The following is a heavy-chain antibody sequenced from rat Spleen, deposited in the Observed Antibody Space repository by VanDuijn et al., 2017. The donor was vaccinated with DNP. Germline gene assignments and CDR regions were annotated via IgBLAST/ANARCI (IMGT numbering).Heavy chain of an antibody. CDR1: GFTFSDYN. CDR3: AKAGGYSPWYFDY. D-gene: IGHD1-11*01. J-gene: IGHJ2*01. Sequence: EVQLVESGGGLVQPGRSLKLSCAASGFTFSDYNMAWVRQTPKKGLEWVAAISTGGGNTYYRDSVKGRFTISRDNAKSTLYLQMDSLRSEETATYYCAKAGGYSPWYFDYWGHGVMVTVSS. V-gene: IGHV5S23*01. CDR2: ISTGGGNT.